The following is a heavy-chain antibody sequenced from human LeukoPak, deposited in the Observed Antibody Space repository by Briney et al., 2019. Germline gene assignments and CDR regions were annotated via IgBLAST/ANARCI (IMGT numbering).Heavy chain of an antibody. V-gene: IGHV4-34*01. Sequence: SETLSLTCAVYGGSFSGYYWSWIRQPPGKGLEWIGEINHSGSTNYNPSLKSRGTMSVDTSKNQFSLKVSSVTAADTAVYYCARSSGEKATIDYWGQGTLVTVSS. D-gene: IGHD5-24*01. J-gene: IGHJ4*02. CDR2: INHSGST. CDR1: GGSFSGYY. CDR3: ARSSGEKATIDY.